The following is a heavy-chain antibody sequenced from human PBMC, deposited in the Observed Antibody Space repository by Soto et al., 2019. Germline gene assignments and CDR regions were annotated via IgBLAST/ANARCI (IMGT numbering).Heavy chain of an antibody. CDR2: ISAYNGNT. J-gene: IGHJ5*02. Sequence: ASVKVSCKASGYTFTSYGISWARQAPGQGLEWMGWISAYNGNTNYAQKLQGRVTMTTDTSTSTAYMELRSLRSDDTAVYYCVRCRAVAAPRWFDPWGQGTLVTVSS. CDR1: GYTFTSYG. V-gene: IGHV1-18*01. CDR3: VRCRAVAAPRWFDP. D-gene: IGHD6-19*01.